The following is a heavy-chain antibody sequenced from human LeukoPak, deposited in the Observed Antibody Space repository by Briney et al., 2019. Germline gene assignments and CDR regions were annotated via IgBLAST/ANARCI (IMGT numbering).Heavy chain of an antibody. V-gene: IGHV4-4*02. CDR1: GGSISSSNW. CDR2: IYHSGST. CDR3: ARNYGSGSSDRFDP. J-gene: IGHJ5*02. Sequence: SGTLSLTCAVSGGSISSSNWWSWVRQPPGKGLEWIGEIYHSGSTNYNPSLKSRVTISVDKPKNQFSLKLSSVTAADTAVYYCARNYGSGSSDRFDPWGQGTLVTVSS. D-gene: IGHD3-10*01.